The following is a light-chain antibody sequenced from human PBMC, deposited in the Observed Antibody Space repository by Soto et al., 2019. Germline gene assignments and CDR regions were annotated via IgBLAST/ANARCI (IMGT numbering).Light chain of an antibody. V-gene: IGKV3-20*01. CDR2: GAS. CDR3: QQYGRSPT. J-gene: IGKJ3*01. CDR1: QSVSSY. Sequence: EIVLTQSPATMSLSPGARATLSFRASQSVSSYLAWYQQNPGQAPRRLIYGASSRATGIPDRSSGSGSGTDFTLTITRLEPEDFAVYYCQQYGRSPTFGPGTKVDIK.